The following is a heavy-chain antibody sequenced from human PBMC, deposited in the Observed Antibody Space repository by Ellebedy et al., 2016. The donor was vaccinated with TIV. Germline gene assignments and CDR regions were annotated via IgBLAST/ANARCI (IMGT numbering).Heavy chain of an antibody. J-gene: IGHJ4*02. D-gene: IGHD2-8*01. CDR2: IFYSGST. CDR3: ARDLRGSLKGGY. V-gene: IGHV4-59*01. Sequence: MPSETLSLTCTVSGASLRSYCWSWIRQPPGKGLEWLGYIFYSGSTNSNPSLKSRVTISVDSSKSQFSLKLSSVTAADTAVYYCARDLRGSLKGGYWGQGTLVTVSS. CDR1: GASLRSYC.